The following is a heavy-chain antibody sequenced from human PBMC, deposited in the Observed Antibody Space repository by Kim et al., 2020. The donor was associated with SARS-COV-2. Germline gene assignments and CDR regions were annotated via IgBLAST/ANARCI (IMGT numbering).Heavy chain of an antibody. CDR3: ARDGYCGGDCYPPVNSPGGLGMDV. V-gene: IGHV4-4*02. J-gene: IGHJ6*02. CDR1: GGSISSSNW. D-gene: IGHD2-21*02. Sequence: SETLSLTCAVSGGSISSSNWWSWVRQPPGKGLEWIGEIYHSGSTNYNPSLKSRVTISVDKSKNQFSLKLSSVTAADTAVYYCARDGYCGGDCYPPVNSPGGLGMDVWGQGTTVTVSS. CDR2: IYHSGST.